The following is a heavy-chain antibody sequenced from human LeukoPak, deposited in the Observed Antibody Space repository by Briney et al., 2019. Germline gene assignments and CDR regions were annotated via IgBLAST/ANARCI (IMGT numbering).Heavy chain of an antibody. CDR3: ARASGYSAYDQFDY. Sequence: ASVKVSCKASGYTFTGYYMHWVRQAPGQGLEWLGWINPNSGGTNYAQKFQGRVTMTRDTSISTAYMELSRLRSDDAAVYYCARASGYSAYDQFDYWGQGTLVTVS. J-gene: IGHJ4*02. V-gene: IGHV1-2*02. CDR2: INPNSGGT. D-gene: IGHD5-12*01. CDR1: GYTFTGYY.